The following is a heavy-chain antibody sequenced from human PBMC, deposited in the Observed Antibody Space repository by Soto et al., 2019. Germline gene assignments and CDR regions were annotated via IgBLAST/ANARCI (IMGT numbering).Heavy chain of an antibody. Sequence: QVQLVESGGGVVQPGRSLRLSCAASGFTFSSYRMHWVRQAPGKGLEWVAVIWYDGSNKYYADSVKGRFTISRDNSKNTLYLQMNSLRAEDTAVYYCARGGAVAANDYWGQGTLVTVSS. D-gene: IGHD6-19*01. V-gene: IGHV3-33*01. CDR3: ARGGAVAANDY. CDR2: IWYDGSNK. J-gene: IGHJ4*02. CDR1: GFTFSSYR.